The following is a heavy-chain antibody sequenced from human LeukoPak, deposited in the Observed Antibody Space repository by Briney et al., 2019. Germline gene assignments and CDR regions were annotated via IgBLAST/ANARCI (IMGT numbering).Heavy chain of an antibody. CDR1: GFTFSNFT. Sequence: GGSLRLSCGASGFTFSNFTMRWVRQAPGKGLEWVSYISPGSNAKYYADSVKGRFTISRDNAKNSLYLQIDSLRAEDTAVYFCARETQSGYDELDYWGQGTLVTVSS. J-gene: IGHJ4*02. D-gene: IGHD6-25*01. V-gene: IGHV3-48*04. CDR2: ISPGSNAK. CDR3: ARETQSGYDELDY.